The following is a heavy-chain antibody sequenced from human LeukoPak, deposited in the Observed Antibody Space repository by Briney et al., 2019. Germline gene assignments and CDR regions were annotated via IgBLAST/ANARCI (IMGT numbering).Heavy chain of an antibody. Sequence: SETLSLTCTVSGGSISSSSYYWGWIRQPPGKGLDWIGYIYYSGSTNYNPSLKSRVTISVDTSKNQFSLKLSSVTAADTAVYYCARGSTVWFGELLSLDYWGQGTLVTVSS. CDR1: GGSISSSSYY. J-gene: IGHJ4*02. V-gene: IGHV4-61*05. CDR3: ARGSTVWFGELLSLDY. CDR2: IYYSGST. D-gene: IGHD3-10*01.